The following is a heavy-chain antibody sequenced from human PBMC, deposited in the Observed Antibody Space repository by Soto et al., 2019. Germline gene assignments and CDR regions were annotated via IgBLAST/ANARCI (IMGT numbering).Heavy chain of an antibody. J-gene: IGHJ6*02. D-gene: IGHD3-3*02. Sequence: QAHLVQSGGEVKKPGASVKVSCKASGYSFTSFGISWVRQAPGQGLEWVGWISAYDGKTNYGQKLQGRVNMITDTSTTTTFMELRSLKSDDTAVYFCARRSRGKNHFYEDYFYDMDVWGQGTTVNVSS. V-gene: IGHV1-18*01. CDR2: ISAYDGKT. CDR3: ARRSRGKNHFYEDYFYDMDV. CDR1: GYSFTSFG.